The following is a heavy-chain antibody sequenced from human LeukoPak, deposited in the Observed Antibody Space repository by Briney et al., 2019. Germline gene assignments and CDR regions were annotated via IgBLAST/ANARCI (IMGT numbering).Heavy chain of an antibody. CDR2: IYYSGST. D-gene: IGHD2-21*02. CDR3: ARDFWVVTASDAFDI. Sequence: SETLSLTCTVSGGSISSYYWSWIRQPPGKGLEWIGYIYYSGSTNYNPSLKSRVTISVDTSKNQFSLKLSSVTAADTAVYYCARDFWVVTASDAFDIWGQGTMVTVSS. V-gene: IGHV4-59*01. J-gene: IGHJ3*02. CDR1: GGSISSYY.